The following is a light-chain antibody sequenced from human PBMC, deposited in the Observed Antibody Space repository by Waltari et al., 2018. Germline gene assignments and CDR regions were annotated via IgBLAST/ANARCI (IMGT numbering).Light chain of an antibody. CDR3: QQYNSYSLLT. CDR1: QSISNW. J-gene: IGKJ4*01. CDR2: KAF. Sequence: SVGDTIIITCRASQSISNWLAWYQQKPGKAPKLLIYKAFTLETGVPSRFSGSGSGTVFTLTISSLQPDDFATYYCQQYNSYSLLTFGGGTKVEIE. V-gene: IGKV1-5*03.